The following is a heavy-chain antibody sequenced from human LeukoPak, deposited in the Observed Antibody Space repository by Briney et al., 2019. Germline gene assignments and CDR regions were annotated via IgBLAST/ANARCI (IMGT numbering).Heavy chain of an antibody. J-gene: IGHJ6*03. CDR2: IYYSGST. Sequence: SETLSLTCTVSGGSISSGGYYWSWIRQHPGKGLGWIGYIYYSGSTYYNPSLKSRVTISVDTSKNQFSLKLSPVTAADTAVYYCARRSGHCSCTSCYRGEYYYYMDVWGKGTTVTVSS. D-gene: IGHD2-2*02. V-gene: IGHV4-31*03. CDR3: ARRSGHCSCTSCYRGEYYYYMDV. CDR1: GGSISSGGYY.